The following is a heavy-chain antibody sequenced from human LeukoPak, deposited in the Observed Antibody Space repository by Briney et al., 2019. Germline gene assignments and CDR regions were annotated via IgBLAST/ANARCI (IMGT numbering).Heavy chain of an antibody. D-gene: IGHD3-16*01. CDR2: ISYSGST. CDR1: GASISSYY. CDR3: ARFGYVSGSDY. Sequence: SETLSLTCTVSGASISSYYWSCIRQPPGKGLEWIGYISYSGSTNYNPSLKSRVTISVDMSKNQFSLKLSSVTAADTAVYYCARFGYVSGSDYWGQGTLVTVSS. V-gene: IGHV4-59*01. J-gene: IGHJ4*02.